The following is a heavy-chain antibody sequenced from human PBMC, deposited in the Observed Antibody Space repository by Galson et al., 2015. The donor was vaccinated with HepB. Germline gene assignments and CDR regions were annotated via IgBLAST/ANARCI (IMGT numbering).Heavy chain of an antibody. CDR2: IRYDGSNK. CDR3: ARGHIVGATGFDY. V-gene: IGHV3-33*01. J-gene: IGHJ4*02. CDR1: GFTYSSQG. D-gene: IGHD1-26*01. Sequence: SLRLSCAASGFTYSSQGMHWIRQAPGKGRQGVAVIRYDGSNKDYADSVKGRFTISRDNSKTTLYLQMNSLRAEDTAVYYFARGHIVGATGFDYWGQGTLVTVSS.